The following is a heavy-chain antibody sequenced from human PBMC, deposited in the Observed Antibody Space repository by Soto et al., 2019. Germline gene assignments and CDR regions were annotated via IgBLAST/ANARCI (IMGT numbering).Heavy chain of an antibody. Sequence: GSLRLSCAASGFTFSSYGMHWVRQAPGKGLEWVAVISYDGSNKYYADSVKGRFTISRDNSKNTLYLQMNSLRAEDTAVYYCAKDHVLLWFGEFYYYYYGMDVWGQGTTVTVSS. J-gene: IGHJ6*02. V-gene: IGHV3-30*18. CDR1: GFTFSSYG. CDR3: AKDHVLLWFGEFYYYYYGMDV. D-gene: IGHD3-10*01. CDR2: ISYDGSNK.